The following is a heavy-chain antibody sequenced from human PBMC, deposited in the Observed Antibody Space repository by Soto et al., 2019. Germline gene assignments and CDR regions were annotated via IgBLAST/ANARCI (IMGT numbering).Heavy chain of an antibody. CDR3: ARAEGPNSSWDY. V-gene: IGHV4-30-2*01. Sequence: QLQLQESGSGLVKPSQNLSLTCAVSGGSISSGGYSWSWIRKPPGKGLEWIGYIYHSGSTYYNPSIKSRVTISVDRSKNQFSLKLSSVTAADTAVYYCARAEGPNSSWDYWCQGTLVTVSS. CDR1: GGSISSGGYS. CDR2: IYHSGST. D-gene: IGHD6-13*01. J-gene: IGHJ4*02.